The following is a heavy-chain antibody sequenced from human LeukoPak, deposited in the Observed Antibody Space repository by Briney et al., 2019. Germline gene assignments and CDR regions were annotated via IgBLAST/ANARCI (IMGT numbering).Heavy chain of an antibody. CDR1: GFTFSSYA. CDR3: ANYQGRITIFGVVIQEGLTDV. Sequence: PGGSLRLSCAASGFTFSSYAMSWVRQAPGKGLEWVSAISGSGGSTYYADSVKGRFTISRDNSKNTLYLQMNSLRAEDTAVYYCANYQGRITIFGVVIQEGLTDVWGKGTTVTVSS. CDR2: ISGSGGST. D-gene: IGHD3-3*01. J-gene: IGHJ6*04. V-gene: IGHV3-23*01.